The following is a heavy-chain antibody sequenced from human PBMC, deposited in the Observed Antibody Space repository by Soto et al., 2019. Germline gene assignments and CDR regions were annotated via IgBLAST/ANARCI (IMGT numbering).Heavy chain of an antibody. J-gene: IGHJ4*02. D-gene: IGHD3-9*01. CDR1: GGTFSSYA. CDR2: IIPIFGTA. CDR3: ARDDYDILTGFFATPKFGY. V-gene: IGHV1-69*01. Sequence: QVQLVQSGAEVKKPGSSVKVSCKASGGTFSSYAISWVRQAPGQGLEWMGGIIPIFGTANYAQKFQGRVTITADESTSTAYMELSSLRSEDTAVYYCARDDYDILTGFFATPKFGYWGQGTLVTVSS.